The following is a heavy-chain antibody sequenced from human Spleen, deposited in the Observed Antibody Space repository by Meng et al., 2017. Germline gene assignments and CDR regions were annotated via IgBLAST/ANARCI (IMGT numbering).Heavy chain of an antibody. CDR1: GFTFSSYW. V-gene: IGHV3-7*01. J-gene: IGHJ5*02. D-gene: IGHD3-22*01. Sequence: ETLSLTCAASGFTFSSYWMSWVRQAPGKGLEWVANIKQDGSEKYYVDSVKGRFTISRDNAKNSLYLQMNSLRAEDTAVYYCVREAYYSKFDPWGQGTLVTVSS. CDR3: VREAYYSKFDP. CDR2: IKQDGSEK.